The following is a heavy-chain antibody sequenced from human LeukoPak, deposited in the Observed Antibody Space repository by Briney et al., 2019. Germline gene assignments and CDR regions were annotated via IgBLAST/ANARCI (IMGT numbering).Heavy chain of an antibody. J-gene: IGHJ5*02. V-gene: IGHV1-8*01. CDR2: MNPNSGNT. Sequence: ASVKVSCKASGYTFTSYDINWVRQATGQGLEWMGWMNPNSGNTGYAQKFQGRVTMTRNTSISTAYMELSSLRSEDTAVYYCARAYCSGGSCYSPRDVNWFDPWGQGTLVTVSS. D-gene: IGHD2-15*01. CDR3: ARAYCSGGSCYSPRDVNWFDP. CDR1: GYTFTSYD.